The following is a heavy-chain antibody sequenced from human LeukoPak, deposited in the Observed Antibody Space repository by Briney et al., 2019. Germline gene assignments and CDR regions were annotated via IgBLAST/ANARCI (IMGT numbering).Heavy chain of an antibody. CDR2: IISMLGIA. J-gene: IGHJ5*02. V-gene: IGHV1-69*02. D-gene: IGHD3-3*01. Sequence: GASAKNFCKASGGTFSSYTISWVRQDTGQGLEWMGRIISMLGIANYAQKFQRRVTITADKSTSTAYMELSSLRSEDTAVYYCARLYDFWSGLNWFDPWGQGTLVTVSS. CDR3: ARLYDFWSGLNWFDP. CDR1: GGTFSSYT.